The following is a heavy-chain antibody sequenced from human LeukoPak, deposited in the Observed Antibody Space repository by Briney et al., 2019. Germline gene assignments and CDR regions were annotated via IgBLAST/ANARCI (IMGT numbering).Heavy chain of an antibody. J-gene: IGHJ4*02. D-gene: IGHD5/OR15-5a*01. CDR1: GFTVSNNY. CDR3: ARGNSVFLDY. V-gene: IGHV3-53*04. Sequence: GGSLRLSCAASGFTVSNNYMSCVRQAPGKGLESVSLIYSGGSTYSADSVKGRFTISRHNSNNTVHLQMNNLRAEDTAVYYCARGNSVFLDYWGQGTLVTVSS. CDR2: IYSGGST.